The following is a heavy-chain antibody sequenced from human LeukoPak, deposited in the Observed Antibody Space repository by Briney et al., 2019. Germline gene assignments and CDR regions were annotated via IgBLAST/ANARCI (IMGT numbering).Heavy chain of an antibody. V-gene: IGHV4-34*01. CDR3: ARHRNRAVPGGRFFDY. CDR1: GGSFSGYY. J-gene: IGHJ4*02. CDR2: INHSGST. D-gene: IGHD3-10*01. Sequence: SETLSLTCAVYGGSFSGYYWSWIRQPPGKGLEWIGEINHSGSTNYNPSLKSRVTISVDTSKNQFSLKLSSVTAADTAVYYCARHRNRAVPGGRFFDYWGQGTLVTVSS.